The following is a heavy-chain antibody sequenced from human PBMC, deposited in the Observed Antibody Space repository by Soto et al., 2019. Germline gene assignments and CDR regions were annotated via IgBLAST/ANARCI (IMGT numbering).Heavy chain of an antibody. CDR1: GYTFTSYG. V-gene: IGHV1-18*04. CDR3: ARDHPRYQLPRRNWFDP. Sequence: QVQLVQSGAEVKKPGASVKVSCKASGYTFTSYGISWVRQAPGQGLEWMGWISAYNGNTNYAQKLQGRVTMTTDSSTSTAYMELRSLRSDDTAVYYCARDHPRYQLPRRNWFDPWGQGTLVTVSS. J-gene: IGHJ5*02. D-gene: IGHD2-2*01. CDR2: ISAYNGNT.